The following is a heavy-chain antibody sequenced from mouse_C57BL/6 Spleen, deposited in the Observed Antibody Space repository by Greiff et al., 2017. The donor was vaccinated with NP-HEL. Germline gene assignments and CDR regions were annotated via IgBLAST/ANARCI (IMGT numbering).Heavy chain of an antibody. D-gene: IGHD1-1*01. CDR2: ISDGGSYT. V-gene: IGHV5-4*01. Sequence: EVQRVESGGGLVKPGGSLKLSCAASGFTFSSYAMSWVRQTPEKRLEWVATISDGGSYTYYPDNVKGRFTISRDNAKNNLYLQMSHLKSEDTAMYYCARDPHYGSSNWYFDVWGTGTTVTVSS. CDR1: GFTFSSYA. J-gene: IGHJ1*03. CDR3: ARDPHYGSSNWYFDV.